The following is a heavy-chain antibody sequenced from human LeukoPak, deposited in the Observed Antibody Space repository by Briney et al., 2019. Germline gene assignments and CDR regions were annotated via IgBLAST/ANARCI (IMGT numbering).Heavy chain of an antibody. J-gene: IGHJ4*02. D-gene: IGHD6-6*01. Sequence: SETLSLTCSVSGGSISRYYWSWIRQLPGKGLEWIGYISYSGSTYYIPSLKSRVTISRDTSKNHFSLQLTSLTTADTAVYYCAREADYPASIGFDYWGQGTLVTVSS. CDR1: GGSISRYY. CDR2: ISYSGST. V-gene: IGHV4-59*12. CDR3: AREADYPASIGFDY.